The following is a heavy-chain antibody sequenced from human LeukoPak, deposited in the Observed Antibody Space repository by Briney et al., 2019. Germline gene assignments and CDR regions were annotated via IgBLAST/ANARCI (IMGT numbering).Heavy chain of an antibody. CDR2: ISYDGSNK. J-gene: IGHJ4*02. CDR3: ARAPREGFSGSYHDY. D-gene: IGHD1-26*01. CDR1: GFTFSSYA. Sequence: GGSLRLPCAASGFTFSSYAMHWVRQAPGKGLEWVAVISYDGSNKYYADSVKGRFTISRDNSKNTLYLQMASLRGEDTALYYCARAPREGFSGSYHDYWGQGTLVTVSS. V-gene: IGHV3-30*14.